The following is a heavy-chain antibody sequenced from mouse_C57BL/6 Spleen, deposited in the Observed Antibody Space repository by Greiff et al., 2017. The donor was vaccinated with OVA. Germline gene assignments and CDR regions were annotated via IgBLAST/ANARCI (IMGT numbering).Heavy chain of an antibody. D-gene: IGHD1-1*01. V-gene: IGHV5-6*01. CDR2: ISSGGSYT. CDR3: ARHEGYYYGSSYGYFDV. Sequence: EVQGVESGGDLVKPGGSLKLSCAASGFTFSGYGMSWVRQTPDKRLEWVATISSGGSYTYYPDSVKGRFTISRDNAKNTLYLQMSSLKSEDTAMYYCARHEGYYYGSSYGYFDVWGTGTTVTVSS. CDR1: GFTFSGYG. J-gene: IGHJ1*03.